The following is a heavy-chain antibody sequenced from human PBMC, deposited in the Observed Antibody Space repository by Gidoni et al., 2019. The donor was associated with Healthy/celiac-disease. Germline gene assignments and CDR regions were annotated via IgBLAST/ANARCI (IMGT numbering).Heavy chain of an antibody. CDR2: IIPNLGTA. V-gene: IGHV1-69*01. D-gene: IGHD1-26*01. J-gene: IGHJ6*02. Sequence: QVQLVQSGAEVKKPGSSVKVSCKASGGTLSSYDISWVRQAPGQGLEWMGGIIPNLGTAKYAKKFQGRGTMTAEESTSTAYMELSSLRSEDSAVYYCARDYSGGGDGAGDYYGMDVWGQGTTVTVSS. CDR1: GGTLSSYD. CDR3: ARDYSGGGDGAGDYYGMDV.